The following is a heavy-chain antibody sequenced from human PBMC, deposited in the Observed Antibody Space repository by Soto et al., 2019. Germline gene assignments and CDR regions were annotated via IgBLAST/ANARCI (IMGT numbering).Heavy chain of an antibody. V-gene: IGHV1-69*13. CDR2: IIPIFGTA. J-gene: IGHJ6*01. CDR1: GCTFSSYA. D-gene: IGHD2-2*01. Sequence: GASVKVSCKASGCTFSSYAISWVRQAPGQGLEWMGGIIPIFGTANYAQKFQGRVTITADESTSTAYMELSSLRSEDTAVYYCARNTDCSSTSCYRSYYGMEVLGQGTTVMVS. CDR3: ARNTDCSSTSCYRSYYGMEV.